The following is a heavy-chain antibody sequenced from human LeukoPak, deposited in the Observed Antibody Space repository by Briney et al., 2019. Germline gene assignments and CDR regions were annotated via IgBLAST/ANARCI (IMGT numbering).Heavy chain of an antibody. CDR3: ARDGGVAVAVVPNYFDY. J-gene: IGHJ4*02. V-gene: IGHV1-69*13. CDR1: GGTFSSYA. Sequence: SVKVSCKASGGTFSSYAISWVRQAPGQGLEWMGGIIPIFGTANYAQKSQGRVAITADESTSTAYMELSSLRSEDTAVYYCARDGGVAVAVVPNYFDYWGQGTLVTVSS. CDR2: IIPIFGTA. D-gene: IGHD6-19*01.